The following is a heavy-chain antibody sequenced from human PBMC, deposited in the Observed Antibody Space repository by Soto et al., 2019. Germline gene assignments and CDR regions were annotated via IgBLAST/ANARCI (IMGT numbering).Heavy chain of an antibody. J-gene: IGHJ4*02. Sequence: PSETLSLTCTVSGDSMSSYYWSWIRQPPGKGLEWIGYIYYSGSTTYNPSLRSRVTMSVDTSKNQFSLRLSSVTAADTAVYYCAGAKSNYQTFDHWGQGSQVTAPQ. D-gene: IGHD4-4*01. CDR1: GDSMSSYY. CDR3: AGAKSNYQTFDH. V-gene: IGHV4-59*01. CDR2: IYYSGST.